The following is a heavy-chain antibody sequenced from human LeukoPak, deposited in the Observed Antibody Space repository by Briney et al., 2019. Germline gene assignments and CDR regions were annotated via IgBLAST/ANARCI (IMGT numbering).Heavy chain of an antibody. CDR3: AGRYCSSTSCYRRADY. Sequence: SETLSLTCAVYGGSFSGYYWSWIRQPPGKGLEWIGEINHSGSTDYNPSLKSRVTISVDTSKNQFSLKLSSVTAADTAVYYCAGRYCSSTSCYRRADYWGQGTLVTVSS. V-gene: IGHV4-34*01. CDR1: GGSFSGYY. D-gene: IGHD2-2*02. J-gene: IGHJ4*02. CDR2: INHSGST.